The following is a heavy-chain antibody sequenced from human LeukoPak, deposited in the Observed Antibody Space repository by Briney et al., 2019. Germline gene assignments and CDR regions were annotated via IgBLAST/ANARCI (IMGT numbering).Heavy chain of an antibody. D-gene: IGHD2/OR15-2a*01. CDR3: AKDLVLLTTDGNWFDP. CDR1: GFTFSSYG. CDR2: MRYDGTNK. V-gene: IGHV3-30*02. Sequence: GGSLRLSCAASGFTFSSYGMHWVRQAPGKRLEWVAFMRYDGTNKYYVDSVKGRFTISRDNSKNTLYLQMSRLRAQDTAVYYCAKDLVLLTTDGNWFDPWGQGTLVTVSS. J-gene: IGHJ5*02.